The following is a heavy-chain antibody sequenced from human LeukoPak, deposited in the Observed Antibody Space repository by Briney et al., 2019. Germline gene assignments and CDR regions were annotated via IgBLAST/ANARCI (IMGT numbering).Heavy chain of an antibody. D-gene: IGHD2-8*01. CDR1: GFVFSSYS. Sequence: GGSLRLSCAASGFVFSSYSFNWVRQAPGKGLEWVASVNTVSSYIYYADSVRGRFTISRDNAKNSVLLQMNSLRAEDTAVYYCARGLSNGGSPYNWFGPWGQGTLVTVSS. CDR2: VNTVSSYI. CDR3: ARGLSNGGSPYNWFGP. V-gene: IGHV3-21*01. J-gene: IGHJ5*02.